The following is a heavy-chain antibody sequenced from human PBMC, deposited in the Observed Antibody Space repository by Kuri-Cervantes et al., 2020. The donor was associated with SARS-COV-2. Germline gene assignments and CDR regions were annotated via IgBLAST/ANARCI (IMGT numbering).Heavy chain of an antibody. J-gene: IGHJ6*03. CDR3: ARGPEQWLATGGAKYYYYYYMDV. D-gene: IGHD6-19*01. CDR1: GGTFSSYA. Sequence: SVKVSCKASGGTFSSYAISWVRQAPGQGLEWMGGIIPIFGTANYAQKFQGRVTMTTDTSTSTAYMELRSLRSDDTAVYYCARGPEQWLATGGAKYYYYYYMDVWGKGTTVTVSS. CDR2: IIPIFGTA. V-gene: IGHV1-69*05.